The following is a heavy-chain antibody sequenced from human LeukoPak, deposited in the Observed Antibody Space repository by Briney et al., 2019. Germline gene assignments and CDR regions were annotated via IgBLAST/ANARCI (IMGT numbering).Heavy chain of an antibody. CDR2: IRRITDGGTT. V-gene: IGHV3-15*01. CDR1: GFTFSNAW. Sequence: GGSLRLSCAASGFTFSNAWMNWVRQAPRKGLEWVGRIRRITDGGTTDYAAPVKGRFIISRDDSKNTLYLQMDSLESDDTAVYYWAHVGTMTGLCLGSWGQGPLVTVSS. CDR3: AHVGTMTGLCLGS. J-gene: IGHJ5*02. D-gene: IGHD1-7*01.